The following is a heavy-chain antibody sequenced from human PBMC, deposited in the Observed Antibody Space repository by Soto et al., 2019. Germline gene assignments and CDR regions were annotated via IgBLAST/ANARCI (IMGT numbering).Heavy chain of an antibody. CDR3: VSYDRQSGRYSLDY. V-gene: IGHV4-59*01. D-gene: IGHD3-10*01. J-gene: IGHJ4*02. CDR1: GGSISSYY. CDR2: IYYNGRT. Sequence: ASETLSLTCTVSGGSISSYYWSWIRQPPGKGLEWIGYIYYNGRTNYNPSLQSRVTISIDTSKNQFSLKVSSVIAADTAIYYCVSYDRQSGRYSLDYWGQGTLVTVSS.